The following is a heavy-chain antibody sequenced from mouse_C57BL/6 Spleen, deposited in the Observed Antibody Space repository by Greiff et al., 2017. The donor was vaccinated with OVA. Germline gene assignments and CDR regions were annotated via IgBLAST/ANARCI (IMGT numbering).Heavy chain of an antibody. V-gene: IGHV5-4*01. CDR3: ARDRMRVTRYFDV. CDR1: GFTFSSYA. Sequence: EVKLMESGGGLVKPGGSLKLSCAASGFTFSSYAMSWVRQTPEKRLEWVATISDGGSYTYYPDNVKGRFTISRDNAKNNLYLQMSQLKSEDTAMYYCARDRMRVTRYFDVWGTGTTVTVSS. J-gene: IGHJ1*03. D-gene: IGHD2-3*01. CDR2: ISDGGSYT.